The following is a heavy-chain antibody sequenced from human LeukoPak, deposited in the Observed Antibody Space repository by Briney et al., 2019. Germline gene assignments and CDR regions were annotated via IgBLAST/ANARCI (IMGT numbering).Heavy chain of an antibody. CDR1: GYSFTSYW. Sequence: GESLKISCKGSGYSFTSYWIGWVRQMPGESLEWMGIIYPGDSDTRYSPSFQGQVTISADKSISTAYLQWSSLKASDTAMYYCARPRTSTGCCDAFDIWGQGTMVTVSS. V-gene: IGHV5-51*01. CDR2: IYPGDSDT. D-gene: IGHD2-2*01. J-gene: IGHJ3*02. CDR3: ARPRTSTGCCDAFDI.